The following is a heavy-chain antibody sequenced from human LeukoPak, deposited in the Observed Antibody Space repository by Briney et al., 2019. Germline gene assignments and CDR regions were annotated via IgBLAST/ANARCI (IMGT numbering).Heavy chain of an antibody. CDR3: AKGTLEYCRGRSCYPLDY. D-gene: IGHD2-15*01. CDR2: IKQDGSEK. Sequence: GGSLRLSCAASGFTFSRYWMNWVRHSPGKGLEWVANIKQDGSEKNYVDSVKGRFTISRDNAKNTLFLQMSSLRTEDTAVYYCAKGTLEYCRGRSCYPLDYWGQGTLVTVSS. V-gene: IGHV3-7*05. CDR1: GFTFSRYW. J-gene: IGHJ4*02.